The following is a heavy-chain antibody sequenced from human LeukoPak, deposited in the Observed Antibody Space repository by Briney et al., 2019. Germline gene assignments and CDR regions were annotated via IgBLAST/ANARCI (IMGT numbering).Heavy chain of an antibody. D-gene: IGHD2-15*01. V-gene: IGHV3-33*01. CDR1: GFTFSDYA. Sequence: GGSLRLSCAASGFTFSDYAMHWVRQVPGKGLEWVAVIWYDGSNKYHADSVKGRFTISRDNSKNTLYLEMNSLKVEDTAVYYCAREPPRSGGSYELDYWGQGTLVTVSS. CDR3: AREPPRSGGSYELDY. J-gene: IGHJ4*02. CDR2: IWYDGSNK.